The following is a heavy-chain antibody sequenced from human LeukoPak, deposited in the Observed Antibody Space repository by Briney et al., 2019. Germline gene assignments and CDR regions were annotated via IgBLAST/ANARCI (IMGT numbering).Heavy chain of an antibody. CDR2: ISGSGGST. Sequence: GGSLRLSCAGSGFTFRSYAMSWVRQPPGKGLEWVSAISGSGGSTYYADSVKGRFTISRDNSKNTLYLQMNSLRAEDTAIYYCAKDYGGNAGYFDYWGQGTLVTVSS. CDR1: GFTFRSYA. D-gene: IGHD4-23*01. J-gene: IGHJ4*02. V-gene: IGHV3-23*01. CDR3: AKDYGGNAGYFDY.